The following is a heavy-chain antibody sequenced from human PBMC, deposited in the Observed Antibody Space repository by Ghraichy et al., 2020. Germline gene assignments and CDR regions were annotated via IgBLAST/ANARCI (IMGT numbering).Heavy chain of an antibody. CDR2: TYYRSKWYN. CDR1: GDSVSSNSAA. Sequence: SQTLSLTCAISGDSVSSNSAAWNWIRQSPSRGLEWLGRTYYRSKWYNDYAVSVKSRITINPDTSKNQFSLQLNSVTPEDTAVYYCAKSSIAARGYYYYGMDVWGQGITVTVSS. CDR3: AKSSIAARGYYYYGMDV. J-gene: IGHJ6*02. V-gene: IGHV6-1*01. D-gene: IGHD6-6*01.